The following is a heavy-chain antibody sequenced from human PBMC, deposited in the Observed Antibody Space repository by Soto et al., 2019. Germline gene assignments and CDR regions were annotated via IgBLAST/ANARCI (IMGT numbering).Heavy chain of an antibody. Sequence: GGSLRLSCAASGFTFSSYGMHWVRQAPGKGLEWVAVIWYDGSNKYYADSVKGRFTISRDNSKNTLYLQMNSLRAEDTAVYYCARDGGRWLQNKYFDYWGQGTLVTVSS. CDR1: GFTFSSYG. CDR3: ARDGGRWLQNKYFDY. D-gene: IGHD3-16*01. CDR2: IWYDGSNK. J-gene: IGHJ4*02. V-gene: IGHV3-33*01.